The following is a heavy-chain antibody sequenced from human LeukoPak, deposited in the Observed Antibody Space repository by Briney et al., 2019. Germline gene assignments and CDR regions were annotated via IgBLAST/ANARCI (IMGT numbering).Heavy chain of an antibody. V-gene: IGHV3-21*01. J-gene: IGHJ4*02. D-gene: IGHD3-3*01. CDR3: AREGSGLGYFDY. CDR2: IISRSDYI. CDR1: GFTFSRYT. Sequence: GGSLRLSCTASGFTFSRYTVHWVRQAPGKGLEWVSSIISRSDYIYDADSVKGRFTISRDNAKNSLYLQMNSLRAEDTAVYYCAREGSGLGYFDYWGQGTLVTVSS.